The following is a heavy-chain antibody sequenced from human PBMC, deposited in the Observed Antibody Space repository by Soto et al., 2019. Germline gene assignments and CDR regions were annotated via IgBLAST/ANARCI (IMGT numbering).Heavy chain of an antibody. Sequence: EVQLVESGGGLVQPGRSLRLSCAASGFTFDDYAMHWVRQAPGKGLEWVSGISWNSGSIGYADSVKGRFTISRDNAKNSLYLQMNSLSAEDTALYYCAKDKGYSGSPLIPGAFDIWGHGTMVTVSS. V-gene: IGHV3-9*01. CDR2: ISWNSGSI. CDR3: AKDKGYSGSPLIPGAFDI. CDR1: GFTFDDYA. J-gene: IGHJ3*02. D-gene: IGHD1-26*01.